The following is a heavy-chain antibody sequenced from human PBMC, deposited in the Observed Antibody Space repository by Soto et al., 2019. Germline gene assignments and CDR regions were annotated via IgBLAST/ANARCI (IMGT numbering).Heavy chain of an antibody. J-gene: IGHJ4*02. CDR2: TGSGTGPG. Sequence: ASVKVSCKASGGSLSTNPISLVRQAPGQGLEWMGGTGSGTGPGNHAQQFQGRLTVTADKSTSTVYTELTNLSSEDTAVYYCGRRDTGGFYRSFDSWGQGTLVTVS. D-gene: IGHD2-8*02. CDR3: GRRDTGGFYRSFDS. CDR1: GGSLSTNP. V-gene: IGHV1-69*06.